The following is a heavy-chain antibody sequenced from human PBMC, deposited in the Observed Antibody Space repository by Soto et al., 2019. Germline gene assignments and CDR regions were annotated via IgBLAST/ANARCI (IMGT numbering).Heavy chain of an antibody. Sequence: SVKVSCKASGGTFSSYAISWVRQAPGQGLEWMGGIIPIFGTANYAQKFQGRVTITADESTSTAYMELSSLRSEDTAVCYCARGGLVGVVVTAIQTDAFDIWGQGTMVTVSS. CDR1: GGTFSSYA. J-gene: IGHJ3*02. D-gene: IGHD2-21*02. CDR2: IIPIFGTA. CDR3: ARGGLVGVVVTAIQTDAFDI. V-gene: IGHV1-69*13.